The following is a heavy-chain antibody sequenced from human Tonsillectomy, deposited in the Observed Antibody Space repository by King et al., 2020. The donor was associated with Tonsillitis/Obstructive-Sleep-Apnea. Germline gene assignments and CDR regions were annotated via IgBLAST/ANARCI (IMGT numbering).Heavy chain of an antibody. Sequence: QLVQSGAEVKKPGSSVKLSCKASGGTFSSYDISWVRQAPGQGLEWMGGIIPIFGTANYAQKFQGRVTITADESTSTAYMELSSLRSEDTAVYYCARSVATIYYYYYHYMDVWGKGTTVTVS. V-gene: IGHV1-69*12. CDR1: GGTFSSYD. J-gene: IGHJ6*03. CDR2: IIPIFGTA. D-gene: IGHD5-12*01. CDR3: ARSVATIYYYYYHYMDV.